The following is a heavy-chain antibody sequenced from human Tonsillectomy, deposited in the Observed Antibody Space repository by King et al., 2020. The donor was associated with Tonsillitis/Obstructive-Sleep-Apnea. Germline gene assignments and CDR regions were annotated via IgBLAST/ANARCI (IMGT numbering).Heavy chain of an antibody. CDR1: GGSIRGRGFY. CDR3: ARDGGPLGAFHY. CDR2: INSTGST. J-gene: IGHJ4*02. V-gene: IGHV4-31*03. D-gene: IGHD3-16*01. Sequence: VQLQESGPGLVKPAQTLSLTCTVSGGSIRGRGFYWSWIRQPPVKGLECIAYINSTGSTYYNPSLKSRVTMSVDTSKNQFSLNRRSVTAADTAVYYCARDGGPLGAFHYWGQGALVTVSS.